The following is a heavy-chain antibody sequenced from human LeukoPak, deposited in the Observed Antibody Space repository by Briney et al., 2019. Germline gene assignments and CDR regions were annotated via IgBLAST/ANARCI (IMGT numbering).Heavy chain of an antibody. J-gene: IGHJ4*02. CDR3: ARLREIPVFGVVTKSTSYFDY. CDR1: GFTFSSHG. V-gene: IGHV3-23*01. CDR2: ISPSGGIT. D-gene: IGHD3-3*01. Sequence: PGGTLRLSCAASGFTFSSHGMNWVRQAPGKGLEWVSGISPSGGITYYTDSVKGRFTISRDNSKNMVSLQMNSLRAEDTAVYYCARLREIPVFGVVTKSTSYFDYWGQGTLVTVSS.